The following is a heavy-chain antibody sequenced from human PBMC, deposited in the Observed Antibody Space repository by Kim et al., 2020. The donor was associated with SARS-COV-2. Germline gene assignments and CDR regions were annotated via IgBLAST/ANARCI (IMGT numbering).Heavy chain of an antibody. CDR3: ARDEADVTGWRNDY. J-gene: IGHJ4*02. Sequence: GGSLRLSCTASGFSFKNYWMTWVRQPPGKGLEWVANIREDGSEKYYVDSVKGRFTISRDNARTSLYLQMDSLRVEDTAVYYCARDEADVTGWRNDYWGQG. CDR1: GFSFKNYW. V-gene: IGHV3-7*01. CDR2: IREDGSEK. D-gene: IGHD6-19*01.